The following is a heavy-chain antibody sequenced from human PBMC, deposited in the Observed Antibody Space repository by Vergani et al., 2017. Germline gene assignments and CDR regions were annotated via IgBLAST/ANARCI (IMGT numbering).Heavy chain of an antibody. CDR1: GGSFSGYY. J-gene: IGHJ5*02. CDR3: ARGVTMIVVVIPHSWFDP. V-gene: IGHV4-34*01. Sequence: QVQLQQWGAGLLKPSETLSLTCAVYGGSFSGYYWSWIRQPPGKGLEWIGEINHSGSTNYNPSLKSPVTISVDTSKNQFSLKLSSVTAADTAVYYCARGVTMIVVVIPHSWFDPWGQGTLVTVSS. D-gene: IGHD3-22*01. CDR2: INHSGST.